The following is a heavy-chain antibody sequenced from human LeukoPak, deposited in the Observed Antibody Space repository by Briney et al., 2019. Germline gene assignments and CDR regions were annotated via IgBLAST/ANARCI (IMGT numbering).Heavy chain of an antibody. V-gene: IGHV3-30*04. CDR2: ISYDGSNK. D-gene: IGHD4-11*01. CDR1: GFTFSSYA. J-gene: IGHJ6*03. CDR3: AKDTIDSRGWPYYYMDV. Sequence: PGRSLRLSCAASGFTFSSYAMHWVRQAPGKGLEWVAVISYDGSNKYYADSVKGRFTISRDNSKNTLYLQMNSLRAEDTAVYYCAKDTIDSRGWPYYYMDVWGKGTTVTISS.